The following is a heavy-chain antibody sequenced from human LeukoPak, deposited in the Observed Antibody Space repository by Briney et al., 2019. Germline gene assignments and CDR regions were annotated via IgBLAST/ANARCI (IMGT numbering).Heavy chain of an antibody. D-gene: IGHD3-3*01. V-gene: IGHV3-48*03. Sequence: GGSLRLSCAASGFTFSSYEMNWVRQAPGKGLEWVSYISSSGSTIYYADSVKGRFTISRDNAKNSPYLQMNSLRAEDTAVYYCARDFWSGYCYWGQGTLVTVSS. CDR1: GFTFSSYE. CDR2: ISSSGSTI. CDR3: ARDFWSGYCY. J-gene: IGHJ4*02.